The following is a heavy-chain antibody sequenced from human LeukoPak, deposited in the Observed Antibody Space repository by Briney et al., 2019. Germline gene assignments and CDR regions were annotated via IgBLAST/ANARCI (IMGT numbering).Heavy chain of an antibody. V-gene: IGHV3-30*18. CDR3: AKGTKDYYGSGSFYLSRDHFISR. CDR1: GFTFSTFG. Sequence: PGRSLRLSCAASGFTFSTFGMHWVRHAPGKGLEWVAVISYDASNKYYADSVKGRFTISRDNSMHTLHLQMNSLRAEDTAVYYCAKGTKDYYGSGSFYLSRDHFISRWGQGTLVTVSS. D-gene: IGHD3-10*01. CDR2: ISYDASNK. J-gene: IGHJ4*02.